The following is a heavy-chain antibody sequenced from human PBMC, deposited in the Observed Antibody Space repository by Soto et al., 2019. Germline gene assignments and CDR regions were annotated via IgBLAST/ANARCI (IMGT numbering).Heavy chain of an antibody. CDR2: IYYSGST. V-gene: IGHV4-59*01. D-gene: IGHD2-15*01. CDR3: ARGGYCSGGSCYLSAEYFQH. J-gene: IGHJ1*01. Sequence: SETLSLTCTVSGGSISSYYWSWIRQPPRKGLEWIGYIYYSGSTNYNPSLKRRVTISVDTSKNQFSLKLSSVTAADTAVYYCARGGYCSGGSCYLSAEYFQHWGQGTLVTVS. CDR1: GGSISSYY.